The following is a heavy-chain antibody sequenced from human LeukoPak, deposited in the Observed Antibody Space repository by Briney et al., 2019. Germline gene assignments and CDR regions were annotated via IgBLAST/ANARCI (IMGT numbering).Heavy chain of an antibody. CDR1: GGSFSGYY. Sequence: SKTLSLTCAVYGGSFSGYYWSWIRQPPGKGLEWIGEINHSGSTNYNPSLKSRVTISVDTSKNQFSLKLSSVTAADTAVYYCARVEYCSSTSCSAGQDYYYGMDVWGQGTTVTVSS. CDR2: INHSGST. J-gene: IGHJ6*02. V-gene: IGHV4-34*01. CDR3: ARVEYCSSTSCSAGQDYYYGMDV. D-gene: IGHD2-2*01.